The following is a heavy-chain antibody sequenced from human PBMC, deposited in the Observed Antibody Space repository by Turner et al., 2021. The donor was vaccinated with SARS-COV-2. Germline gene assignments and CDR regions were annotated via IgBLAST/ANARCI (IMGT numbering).Heavy chain of an antibody. V-gene: IGHV3-30-3*01. CDR2: ISYDGSNK. D-gene: IGHD1-26*01. Sequence: QVQLVESGGGVVQPGRSLRLSCAASGFTFTSYAIHWVRQAPGKGREWVALISYDGSNKYYADSVKGRFTISRDNSKNTLFLQMNSLRTEDTAVYYCARGHSGNYYYFDYWGQGTLVTVSS. CDR1: GFTFTSYA. CDR3: ARGHSGNYYYFDY. J-gene: IGHJ4*02.